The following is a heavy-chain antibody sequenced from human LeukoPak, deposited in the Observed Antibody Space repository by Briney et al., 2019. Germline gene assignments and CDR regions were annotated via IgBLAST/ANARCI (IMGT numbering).Heavy chain of an antibody. D-gene: IGHD3-10*01. CDR2: IYYSGST. V-gene: IGHV4-59*01. CDR3: ARGLTMVRGVIIDYYYGMGV. CDR1: GGSISSYY. J-gene: IGHJ6*02. Sequence: SETLSLTCTVSGGSISSYYWSWIRQPPGKGLEWIGYIYYSGSTNYNPSLKSRVTISVDTSKNQFSLKLSSVTAADTAVYYCARGLTMVRGVIIDYYYGMGVWGQGTTVTVSS.